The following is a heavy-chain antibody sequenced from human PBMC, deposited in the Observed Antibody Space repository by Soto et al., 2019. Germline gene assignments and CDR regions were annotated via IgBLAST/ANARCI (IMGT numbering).Heavy chain of an antibody. CDR2: IYYSGST. CDR1: GGSISSYY. D-gene: IGHD6-19*01. J-gene: IGHJ6*02. V-gene: IGHV4-59*01. Sequence: QVQLQESGPGLVKPSETLSLTCTVSGGSISSYYWSWIRKPPGKGLEWIGYIYYSGSTNDNPSLKRRVPISVDTSKNQFSRKLSSVTAADTAVYYCARVGAVAGTPVGGDYYYGMDVWGQGTTVTVSS. CDR3: ARVGAVAGTPVGGDYYYGMDV.